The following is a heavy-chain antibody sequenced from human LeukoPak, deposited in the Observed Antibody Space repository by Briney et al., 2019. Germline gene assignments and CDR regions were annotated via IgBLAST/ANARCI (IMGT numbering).Heavy chain of an antibody. D-gene: IGHD1-1*01. CDR3: ARATKRQLLGAFDI. V-gene: IGHV4-61*01. Sequence: PSETLSLTCTVSGGSIISRSYYWSWIRQPPGKGLEWIGYIYYSGSANYNPSLKSRVTISVDTSKNQFSLKLSSVTAADTAVYYCARATKRQLLGAFDIWGQGTMVTVSS. CDR2: IYYSGSA. CDR1: GGSIISRSYY. J-gene: IGHJ3*02.